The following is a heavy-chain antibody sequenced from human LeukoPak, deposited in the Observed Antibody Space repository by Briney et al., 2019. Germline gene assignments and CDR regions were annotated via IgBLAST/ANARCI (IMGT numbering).Heavy chain of an antibody. V-gene: IGHV1-18*01. CDR3: AREKRAMVRGVTGRFDP. CDR2: ISAYNGNT. D-gene: IGHD3-10*01. Sequence: ASVTVSFKASGYTFTNYGISWVRQAPGQGLDWMGWISAYNGNTNYAQKLQGRVTMTTDTSTRTAYMELRSLRSDDTAVYYCAREKRAMVRGVTGRFDPWGQGTLVTVSS. CDR1: GYTFTNYG. J-gene: IGHJ5*02.